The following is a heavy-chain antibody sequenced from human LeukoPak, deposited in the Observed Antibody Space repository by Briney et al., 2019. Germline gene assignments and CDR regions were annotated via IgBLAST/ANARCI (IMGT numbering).Heavy chain of an antibody. J-gene: IGHJ4*02. CDR2: INPNSGGT. CDR1: GYTFTGYY. CDR3: ARVKEPYNSSWPY. V-gene: IGHV1-2*06. Sequence: ASVKVSCKASGYTFTGYYMHWVRQAPGQGLEWMGRINPNSGGTNYAQKFQGRVTMTRDTSISTAYMELSRLRSDDTAVYYCARVKEPYNSSWPYWGQGTLVTVSS. D-gene: IGHD6-13*01.